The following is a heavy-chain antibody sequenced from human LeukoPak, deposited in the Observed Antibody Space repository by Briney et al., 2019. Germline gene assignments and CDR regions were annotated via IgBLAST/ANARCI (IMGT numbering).Heavy chain of an antibody. D-gene: IGHD6-19*01. CDR2: INIAGTST. Sequence: PGGSLRLSCAASGFTFSNYWMHWVRQVPGKGLVCVSRINIAGTSTSYADSVKGRFTISRDNAKNALYLQVNSLRAEDTAVYYCARGSSGGYGIDYWGQGALVNVSS. CDR1: GFTFSNYW. CDR3: ARGSSGGYGIDY. J-gene: IGHJ4*02. V-gene: IGHV3-74*01.